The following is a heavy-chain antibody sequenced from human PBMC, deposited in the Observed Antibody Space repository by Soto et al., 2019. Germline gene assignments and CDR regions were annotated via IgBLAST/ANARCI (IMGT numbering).Heavy chain of an antibody. CDR1: GFTFSSYA. D-gene: IGHD1-1*01. J-gene: IGHJ3*02. CDR3: ARTTGTTTPATFDI. V-gene: IGHV3-23*01. CDR2: ISGSGGGT. Sequence: GGSLRLSCAASGFTFSSYAMSWVRQAPGKGLEWVSSISGSGGGTYYADSVKGRFTISRDNSKNTLSLQMNSLRAEDTAVYYCARTTGTTTPATFDIWGQGTMVTVSS.